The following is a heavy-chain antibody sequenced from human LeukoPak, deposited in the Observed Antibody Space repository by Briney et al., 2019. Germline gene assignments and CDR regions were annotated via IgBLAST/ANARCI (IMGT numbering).Heavy chain of an antibody. V-gene: IGHV3-21*01. CDR2: ISSGSSYI. J-gene: IGHJ4*02. CDR1: GFSFSSYS. Sequence: PGGSLRLSCAASGFSFSSYSMNWVRQAPGKGLEWVSSISSGSSYIYYADSVKGRFTISRDNAKNSLYLQMNSLGAEDTAVYYCARGAYHCSSTTCYPVDWGQGTLVTVSS. CDR3: ARGAYHCSSTTCYPVD. D-gene: IGHD2-2*01.